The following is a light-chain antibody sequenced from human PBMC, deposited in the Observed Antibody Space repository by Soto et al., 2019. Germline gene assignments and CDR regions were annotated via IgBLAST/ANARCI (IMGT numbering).Light chain of an antibody. V-gene: IGKV3-15*01. J-gene: IGKJ1*01. CDR1: QSVSSN. Sequence: EIVMTQSPATLSVSPGERATLSCRASQSVSSNLAWYQQKPGQAPRLLIYGASTRATGIPARLSGSGSGTEFTLTISSLQSEDFAVYYCQQYNNWPLFGQGTKVDIK. CDR3: QQYNNWPL. CDR2: GAS.